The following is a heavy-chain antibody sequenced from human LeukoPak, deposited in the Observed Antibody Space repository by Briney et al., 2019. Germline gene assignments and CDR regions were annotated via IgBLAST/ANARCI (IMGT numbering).Heavy chain of an antibody. CDR2: IIPIFGTA. V-gene: IGHV1-69*13. CDR3: ARDRLFGVVTSFDY. CDR1: GGTFSSYA. J-gene: IGHJ4*02. D-gene: IGHD3-3*01. Sequence: ASVKVSRKASGGTFSSYAISWVRQAPGQGLEWMGGIIPIFGTANYAQKFQGRVTITADESTSTAYMELSSLRSEDTAVYYCARDRLFGVVTSFDYWGQGTLVTVSS.